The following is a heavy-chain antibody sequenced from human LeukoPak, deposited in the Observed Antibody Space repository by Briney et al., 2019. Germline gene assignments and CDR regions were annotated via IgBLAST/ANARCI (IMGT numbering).Heavy chain of an antibody. Sequence: GGSLRLSCAASGFTFSSYSMNWVRQAPGKGLEWVSSISSSSYIYYADSVKGRFTISRDNAKNSLYLQMNSLRAEDTAVYYCEGLLGYCSSTSCRTFDYWGQGTLVTVSS. J-gene: IGHJ4*02. CDR1: GFTFSSYS. V-gene: IGHV3-21*01. CDR2: ISSSSYI. CDR3: EGLLGYCSSTSCRTFDY. D-gene: IGHD2-2*01.